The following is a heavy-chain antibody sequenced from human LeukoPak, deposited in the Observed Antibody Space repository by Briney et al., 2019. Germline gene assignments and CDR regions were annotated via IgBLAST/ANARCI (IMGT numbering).Heavy chain of an antibody. V-gene: IGHV3-23*01. Sequence: GGSLRLSCAASGFTFSSYAMSWVRQAPGKGLEWVSAISGSGGSTYYADSVKGRFTICRDNSKNTLYLQMNSLRAEDTAVYYCAKDLRNEKPPRYYYYYGMDVWGQGTTVTVSS. CDR2: ISGSGGST. D-gene: IGHD1-1*01. J-gene: IGHJ6*02. CDR3: AKDLRNEKPPRYYYYYGMDV. CDR1: GFTFSSYA.